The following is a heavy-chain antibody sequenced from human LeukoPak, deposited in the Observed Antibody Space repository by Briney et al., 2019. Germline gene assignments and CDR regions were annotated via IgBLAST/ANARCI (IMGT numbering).Heavy chain of an antibody. J-gene: IGHJ4*02. CDR1: GYTFNNHY. Sequence: ASVKVSCKASGYTFNNHYMYWVRQAPGQALEWMGVINPSGGSTSYAQKFQGRVTMTRDTSTRTVYMEVNSLRSEDTAVYYCARQGTYSSAIGMGYWGQGTLVTVSS. V-gene: IGHV1-46*02. CDR3: ARQGTYSSAIGMGY. CDR2: INPSGGST. D-gene: IGHD6-19*01.